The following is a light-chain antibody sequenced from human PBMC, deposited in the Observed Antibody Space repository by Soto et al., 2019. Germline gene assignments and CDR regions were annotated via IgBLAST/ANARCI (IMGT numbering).Light chain of an antibody. CDR1: QSVNSDY. CDR3: QHYGSSPGIT. V-gene: IGKV3-20*01. CDR2: GAS. Sequence: EIVLTQSPGTLSLSPGERATLSCRASQSVNSDYLAWYQQKPGQAPRLLIYGASSRATGIPDRFSGSGSGTDFTFTISRLEPEDFAVYYCQHYGSSPGITFGQGTRLEIK. J-gene: IGKJ5*01.